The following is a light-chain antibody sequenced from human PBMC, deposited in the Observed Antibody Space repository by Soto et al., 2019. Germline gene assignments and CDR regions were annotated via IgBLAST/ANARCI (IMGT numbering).Light chain of an antibody. V-gene: IGKV3-15*01. CDR2: GAS. J-gene: IGKJ1*01. CDR3: QQYNSYPET. CDR1: QRISSN. Sequence: EIVMTQSPATLSVSPGERATLSCRASQRISSNLAWYQHKPGQAPRLLIFGASTRATGIPAWFSGSGSETEFTLTISSLQPDDFANYYCQQYNSYPETFGQGTKVDIK.